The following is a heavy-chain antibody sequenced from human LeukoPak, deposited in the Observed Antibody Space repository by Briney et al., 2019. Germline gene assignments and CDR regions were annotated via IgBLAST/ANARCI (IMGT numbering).Heavy chain of an antibody. CDR2: IGTAGDT. CDR1: GFTFSSYD. J-gene: IGHJ4*02. V-gene: IGHV3-13*01. D-gene: IGHD6-19*01. CDR3: ARGGRYSSGWYVDY. Sequence: GGSLRLSCAASGFTFSSYDMHWVRQATGKGLEWVSAIGTAGDTYYPGSVKGRFTISRENAKNSLYLQMNSLRAGDTAVYYCARGGRYSSGWYVDYWGQGTLVTVPS.